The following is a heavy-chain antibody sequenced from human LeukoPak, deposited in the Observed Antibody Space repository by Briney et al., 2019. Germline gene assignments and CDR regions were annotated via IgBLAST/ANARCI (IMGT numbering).Heavy chain of an antibody. CDR3: ARDSSGWSPFDY. CDR2: IYYSGST. D-gene: IGHD6-19*01. J-gene: IGHJ4*02. Sequence: SETLSLTCTVSGGSISSSSYYWGWIRQPPGKGLEWIGSIYYSGSTYYNPSLKSRVTISVDTSKNQFSLKLSSVTAADTAVYYCARDSSGWSPFDYWGQGTLVTVSS. V-gene: IGHV4-39*07. CDR1: GGSISSSSYY.